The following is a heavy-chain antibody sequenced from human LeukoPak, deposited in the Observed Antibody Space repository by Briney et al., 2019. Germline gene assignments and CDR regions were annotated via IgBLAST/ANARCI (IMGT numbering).Heavy chain of an antibody. J-gene: IGHJ4*02. V-gene: IGHV1-69*06. D-gene: IGHD6-19*01. Sequence: SVKVSCKASGGTFSSYAISWVRQAPGQGLEWMGGIIPIFGTANYAQKFQGRVTITADKSTSTAYMELSSLRSEDTAVYYCAKDSGAVADPEYFDYWGQGTLVTVSS. CDR1: GGTFSSYA. CDR3: AKDSGAVADPEYFDY. CDR2: IIPIFGTA.